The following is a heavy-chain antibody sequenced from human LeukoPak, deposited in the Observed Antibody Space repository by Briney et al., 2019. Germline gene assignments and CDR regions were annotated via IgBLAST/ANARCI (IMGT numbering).Heavy chain of an antibody. CDR2: IYYSGST. CDR3: ARQVVGATPYYFDY. J-gene: IGHJ4*02. CDR1: GGSISSYY. Sequence: SETLSLTCTVSGGSISSYYWSWIRQPPGKGLEWIGYIYYSGSTYYNPSLKSRVTISVDTSKNQFSLKLSSVTAADTAVYYCARQVVGATPYYFDYWGQGTLVTVSS. V-gene: IGHV4-59*08. D-gene: IGHD1-26*01.